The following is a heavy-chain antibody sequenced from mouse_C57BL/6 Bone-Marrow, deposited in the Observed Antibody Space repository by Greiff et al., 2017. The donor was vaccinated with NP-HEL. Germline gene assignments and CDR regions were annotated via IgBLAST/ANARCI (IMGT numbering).Heavy chain of an antibody. D-gene: IGHD2-4*01. CDR3: AGPYDYDVAWFAY. J-gene: IGHJ3*01. Sequence: EVQVVESGRDLVKPGGSLKLSCAASGFTFSSYGMSWVRQTPDKRLEWVATISSGGSYTYYPDSVKGRFTISRDNAKNTLYLQMSSLKSEDTAMYYCAGPYDYDVAWFAYWGQGTLVTVSA. V-gene: IGHV5-6*01. CDR1: GFTFSSYG. CDR2: ISSGGSYT.